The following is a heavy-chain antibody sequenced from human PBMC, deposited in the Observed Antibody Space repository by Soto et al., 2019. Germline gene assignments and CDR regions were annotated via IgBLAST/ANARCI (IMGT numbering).Heavy chain of an antibody. J-gene: IGHJ6*02. CDR3: ARESGGAYYYHYGMDV. D-gene: IGHD3-16*01. Sequence: QVQLVESGGGVVQPGRSLRLSCAASGFTFSSYAMHWVRQAPGKGLEWVAVISYDGSNKYYADSVKGRFTISRDNSKNTLYLRMNSVRAEGTAVYYCARESGGAYYYHYGMDVWGQGTTVTVSS. CDR2: ISYDGSNK. V-gene: IGHV3-30-3*01. CDR1: GFTFSSYA.